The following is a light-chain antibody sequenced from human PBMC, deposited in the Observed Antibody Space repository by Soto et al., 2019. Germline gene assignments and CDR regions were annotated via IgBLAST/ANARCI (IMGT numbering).Light chain of an antibody. J-gene: IGKJ4*01. Sequence: EIVLTQSPGTLSLSPGERATLSCRASQSVSSSYLAWYQQKPGQAPSLLIYGASSRATGIPDRFSGSGSGTDFTLTSSRLEPEDFAVYYCQQYGSSPTFGGGTKVEIK. V-gene: IGKV3-20*01. CDR3: QQYGSSPT. CDR1: QSVSSSY. CDR2: GAS.